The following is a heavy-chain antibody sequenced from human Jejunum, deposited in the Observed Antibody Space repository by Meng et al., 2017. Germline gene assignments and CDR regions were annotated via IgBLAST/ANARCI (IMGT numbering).Heavy chain of an antibody. CDR3: ANEVVPAHYGTSGYDAFGV. CDR1: GFTFSSYE. CDR2: SDSSGSRE. D-gene: IGHD3-22*01. J-gene: IGHJ3*01. Sequence: GGSLRLSCVASGFTFSSYEMNWLRQAPGQGPEWVATSDSSGSRELYADSVKGRFTISRDNARNSLYLQMNSLRAEDTALYYCANEVVPAHYGTSGYDAFGVWGQGTMVTVSS. V-gene: IGHV3-48*03.